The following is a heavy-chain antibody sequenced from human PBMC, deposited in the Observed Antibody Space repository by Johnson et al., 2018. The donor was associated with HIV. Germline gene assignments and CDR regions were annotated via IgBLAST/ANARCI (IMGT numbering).Heavy chain of an antibody. D-gene: IGHD6-6*01. Sequence: QVQLVESGGGVVQPGRSPRLSCAASGFIFSSYGMHWVRQAPGKGLEWVAVISYDGTIRYYAASVKGRFTISRDNSKNIAFMQMNSLRAEDTAVYFCAKVHIAARWSDAFDIWGQGTRVTVSS. CDR2: ISYDGTIR. CDR1: GFIFSSYG. V-gene: IGHV3-30*19. J-gene: IGHJ3*02. CDR3: AKVHIAARWSDAFDI.